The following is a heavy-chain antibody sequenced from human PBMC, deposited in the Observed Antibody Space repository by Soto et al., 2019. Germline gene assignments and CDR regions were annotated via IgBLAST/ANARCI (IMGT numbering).Heavy chain of an antibody. Sequence: GASVKVSCKASGYTFTSYAMHWVRQAPGQRLEWMGWINAGNGNTKYSQKFQGRVTITRDTSASTAYMELSSLRSEDTAVYYCARAVAVAADIDYWGQGTLVTVSS. CDR2: INAGNGNT. V-gene: IGHV1-3*01. CDR3: ARAVAVAADIDY. CDR1: GYTFTSYA. D-gene: IGHD6-19*01. J-gene: IGHJ4*02.